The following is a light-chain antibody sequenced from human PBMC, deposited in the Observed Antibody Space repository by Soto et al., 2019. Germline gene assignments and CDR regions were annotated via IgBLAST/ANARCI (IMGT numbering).Light chain of an antibody. J-gene: IGKJ1*01. CDR3: QQYGRSPTWT. Sequence: EIVLTQSPGTLSLSPGERATLSCRASQTISGTYLAWYQQKPGQAPRLLIYSSSSRAAGVSDRFSGSGSGTEFCLTISRLEHEDYATYYCQQYGRSPTWTFGQGTKVDIK. CDR2: SSS. CDR1: QTISGTY. V-gene: IGKV3-20*01.